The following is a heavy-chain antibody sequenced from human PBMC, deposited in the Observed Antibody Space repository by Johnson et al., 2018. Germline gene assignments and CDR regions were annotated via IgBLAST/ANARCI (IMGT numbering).Heavy chain of an antibody. D-gene: IGHD3-10*01. CDR2: INHSGST. CDR3: ASGTMVRGVTPTRYMDV. J-gene: IGHJ6*03. Sequence: QVQLQQWGAGLLKPSETLSLTCAVYGGSFSGYYWSWIRQPPGKGLEWIGEINHSGSTNYNPSLKSRVTISVDTSKNQFSLKLGSVTAADTAVYYCASGTMVRGVTPTRYMDVWGKGTTVTVSS. V-gene: IGHV4-34*01. CDR1: GGSFSGYY.